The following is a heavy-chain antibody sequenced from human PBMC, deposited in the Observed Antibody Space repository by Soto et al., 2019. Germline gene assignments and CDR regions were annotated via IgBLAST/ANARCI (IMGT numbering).Heavy chain of an antibody. CDR2: IYTSGST. V-gene: IGHV4-4*07. Sequence: SETLSLTCSVSGGSISSYYWSWIRQPAGKGLEWIGRIYTSGSTNYNPSLKSRVTMSVDTSKNQFSLKLSSVTAADTAVYYCAREGPAAAGTPFVDYWGKGTLVTVSS. CDR3: AREGPAAAGTPFVDY. D-gene: IGHD6-13*01. CDR1: GGSISSYY. J-gene: IGHJ4*02.